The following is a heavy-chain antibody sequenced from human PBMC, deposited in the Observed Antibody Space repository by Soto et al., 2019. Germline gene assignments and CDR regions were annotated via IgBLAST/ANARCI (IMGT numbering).Heavy chain of an antibody. D-gene: IGHD3-3*01. Sequence: SETLSLTCTVSGGSISSGSYYWSWIRQPPGKGLEWIGSVYHTGSTDYNPSLKSRVTISIDTSKNQFSLKLISVTAADTAVYFCERHMGMIFGLVRELHPWAEGT. CDR1: GGSISSGSYY. CDR2: VYHTGST. J-gene: IGHJ5*02. V-gene: IGHV4-39*01. CDR3: ERHMGMIFGLVRELHP.